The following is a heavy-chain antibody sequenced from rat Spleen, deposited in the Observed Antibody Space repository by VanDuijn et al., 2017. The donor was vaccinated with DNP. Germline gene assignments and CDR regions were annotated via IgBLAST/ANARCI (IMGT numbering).Heavy chain of an antibody. CDR1: GFTFSDYN. D-gene: IGHD1-12*02. V-gene: IGHV5-7*01. CDR3: ARVGDLHDGGSGDALDA. Sequence: EVQMVESGGGLVQPGRSLKLSCAASGFTFSDYNMAWVRQAPKKGLEWVATINYEGSSTYYCDSVKGRFTISRDNAKRTLYLQMNSLRSEDTATYYCARVGDLHDGGSGDALDAWGQGTSVTVSS. J-gene: IGHJ4*01. CDR2: INYEGSST.